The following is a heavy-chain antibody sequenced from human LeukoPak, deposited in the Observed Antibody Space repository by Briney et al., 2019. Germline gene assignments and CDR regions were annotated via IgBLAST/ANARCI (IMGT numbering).Heavy chain of an antibody. CDR2: ITSGGDHT. CDR1: GFTFSDYA. Sequence: PGESLRLSCVASGFTFSDYAVAWVRQAPGKGLEWVSAITSGGDHTYYAGSVRGRFSISRDNSKNTLYLQMNGLTAEDTALYFCAKDGLSYDTSAHVYYFDYWGQGTLVAVSS. CDR3: AKDGLSYDTSAHVYYFDY. J-gene: IGHJ4*02. D-gene: IGHD3-22*01. V-gene: IGHV3-23*01.